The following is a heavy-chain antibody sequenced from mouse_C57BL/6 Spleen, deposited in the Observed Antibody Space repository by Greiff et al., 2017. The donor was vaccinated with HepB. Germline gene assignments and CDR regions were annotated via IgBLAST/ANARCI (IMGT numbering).Heavy chain of an antibody. CDR1: GFSLTSYG. D-gene: IGHD3-2*02. CDR3: ARARQLRLSYAMDY. CDR2: IWSGGST. J-gene: IGHJ4*01. V-gene: IGHV2-2*01. Sequence: VQLKQSGPGLVQPSQSLSITCTVSGFSLTSYGVHWVRQSPGKGLEWLGVIWSGGSTDYNAAFISRLSISKDNSKSQVFFKMNSLQADDTAIYYCARARQLRLSYAMDYWGQGTSVTVSS.